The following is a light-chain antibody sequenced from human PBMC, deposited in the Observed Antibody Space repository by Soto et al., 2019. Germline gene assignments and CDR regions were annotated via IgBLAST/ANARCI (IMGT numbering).Light chain of an antibody. CDR1: SSDIGAYNY. Sequence: QSVLTQPASVSGSPGQSITISCTGTSSDIGAYNYVSWYQQHPGKAPKLMIYDVNIRPSGVSNRFSGSKSGNTASLTISGLKAEDEADYYCTSWTTSTTRIFGGGTQLTVL. CDR2: DVN. J-gene: IGLJ2*01. V-gene: IGLV2-14*03. CDR3: TSWTTSTTRI.